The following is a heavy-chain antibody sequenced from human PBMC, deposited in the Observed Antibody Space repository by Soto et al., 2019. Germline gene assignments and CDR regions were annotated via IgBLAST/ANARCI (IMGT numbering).Heavy chain of an antibody. J-gene: IGHJ3*01. CDR2: VYDTDGT. D-gene: IGHD4-4*01. CDR1: GLTVSGKKY. CDR3: ARWGLQEHAYDF. V-gene: IGHV3-53*01. Sequence: DVQLVESGGGLIQPGGSLRLSCAAFGLTVSGKKYMAWVRQAPGKGLEWVSGVYDTDGTYYADSVQGRFTSHRDSSKTIVYLQMNSLRPDDTAVYYWARWGLQEHAYDFWGPGTTVTVSS.